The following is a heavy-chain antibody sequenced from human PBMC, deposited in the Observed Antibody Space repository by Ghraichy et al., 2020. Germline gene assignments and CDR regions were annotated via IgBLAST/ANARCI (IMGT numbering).Heavy chain of an antibody. CDR3: ARVPQQVVPGMALDI. Sequence: SETLSLTCTVSGGSISTGYYYWNWIRQYPGKGLEWIGFIYYSGSSYSNPSLKSRVALSVDTSKNQFFLKLSSVSEADTAVYYCARVPQQVVPGMALDIWGQGTLVTVSS. CDR1: GGSISTGYYY. V-gene: IGHV4-31*03. J-gene: IGHJ3*02. CDR2: IYYSGSS. D-gene: IGHD6-6*01.